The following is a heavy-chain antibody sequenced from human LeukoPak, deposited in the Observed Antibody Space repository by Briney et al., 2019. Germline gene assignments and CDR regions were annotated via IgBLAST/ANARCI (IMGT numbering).Heavy chain of an antibody. CDR2: IKQDGSEK. J-gene: IGHJ4*02. V-gene: IGHV3-7*01. Sequence: PGGSLRLSCVASGFTFSSYWMSWVRQAPGKGLEWVANIKQDGSEKYYVDSVKGRFTISRDNAKNSLYLQMNSLRAEDTAVYYCARDPSRTANYDIWDWGQGTLVTVSS. CDR1: GFTFSSYW. D-gene: IGHD3-9*01. CDR3: ARDPSRTANYDIWD.